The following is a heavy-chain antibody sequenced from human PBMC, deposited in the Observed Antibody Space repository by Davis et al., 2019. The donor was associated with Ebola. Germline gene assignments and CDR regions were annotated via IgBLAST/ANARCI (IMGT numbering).Heavy chain of an antibody. D-gene: IGHD3-10*01. V-gene: IGHV3-53*05. J-gene: IGHJ4*02. CDR1: DFSVRDNF. Sequence: GESLKISCAASDFSVRDNFIYWVRLAPGRGLEWVSIIYSDDNTKYSDSVKGRFTISRDNSKNTVFLQMNSLRPDDTAVYYCASTRSSFGYPFEFWGQGTLVTVSS. CDR2: IYSDDNT. CDR3: ASTRSSFGYPFEF.